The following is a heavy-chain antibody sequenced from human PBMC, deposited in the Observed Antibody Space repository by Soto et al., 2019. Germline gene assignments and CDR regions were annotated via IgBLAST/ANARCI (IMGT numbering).Heavy chain of an antibody. Sequence: ASVKVSCKASGYTFTSYGISWVRQAPGQGLEWMGVINPHGGSTAYAQKFKGRVTLTRDTSASTVYMEVSSLTSEDTAMYYCARSSGGNFGIIIEGTNWFAPWGQGTLVTVSS. J-gene: IGHJ5*02. D-gene: IGHD1-26*01. CDR3: ARSSGGNFGIIIEGTNWFAP. CDR1: GYTFTSYG. V-gene: IGHV1-18*04. CDR2: INPHGGST.